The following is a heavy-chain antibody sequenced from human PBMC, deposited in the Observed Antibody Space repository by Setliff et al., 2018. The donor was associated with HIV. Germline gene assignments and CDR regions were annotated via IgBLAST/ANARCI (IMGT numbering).Heavy chain of an antibody. J-gene: IGHJ4*02. Sequence: PSETLSLTCTVSAYSITSGSYYWSWIRQPAGKGLEWIGHIYNSGGTNYNPSLKSRVTISLDTSKNQFSLNLTSVTAADTAVYYCARVDCSGGSCYSPAYWGQGTLVTVSS. D-gene: IGHD2-15*01. CDR1: AYSITSGSYY. V-gene: IGHV4-61*10. CDR2: IYNSGGT. CDR3: ARVDCSGGSCYSPAY.